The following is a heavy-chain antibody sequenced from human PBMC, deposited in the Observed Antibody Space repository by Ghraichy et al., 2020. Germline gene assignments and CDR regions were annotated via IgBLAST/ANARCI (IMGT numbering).Heavy chain of an antibody. V-gene: IGHV4-34*01. J-gene: IGHJ4*02. D-gene: IGHD3-3*01. CDR3: ARVGLLDDFWSGYGPLRFFDY. CDR1: GGSFSGYY. Sequence: SETLSLTCAVYGGSFSGYYWSWIRQPPGKGLEWIGEINHSGSTNYNPSLKSRVTISVDTSKNQFSLKLSSVTAADTAVYYCARVGLLDDFWSGYGPLRFFDYWGQGTLVTVSS. CDR2: INHSGST.